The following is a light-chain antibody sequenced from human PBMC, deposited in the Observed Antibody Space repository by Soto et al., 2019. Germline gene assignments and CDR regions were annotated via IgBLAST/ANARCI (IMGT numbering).Light chain of an antibody. J-gene: IGLJ1*01. V-gene: IGLV2-14*01. Sequence: QSVVTQPASVSGSPGQSISISCTGTSSDVGGYNYVSWYQQHPGKAPRLMIFDVTNRPSGVSDRFSGSKSGNTASLTISGLQAEDEADYYCSSYTSSNTYVFGTGARSP. CDR3: SSYTSSNTYV. CDR1: SSDVGGYNY. CDR2: DVT.